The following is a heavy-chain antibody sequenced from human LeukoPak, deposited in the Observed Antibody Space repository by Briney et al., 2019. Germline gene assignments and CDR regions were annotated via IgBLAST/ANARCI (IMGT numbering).Heavy chain of an antibody. CDR1: GYRFTNYW. J-gene: IGHJ4*02. V-gene: IGHV5-51*01. CDR3: ARRRDLYSGSYYPFDY. D-gene: IGHD1-26*01. CDR2: IYPGDSET. Sequence: GESLKISCKGSGYRFTNYWIGWVRQMPGKGLEWMGIIYPGDSETRYSPSFQGQVTISADKSISTAYLQWSSLKASDTAMYYCARRRDLYSGSYYPFDYWGQGTLVTVSS.